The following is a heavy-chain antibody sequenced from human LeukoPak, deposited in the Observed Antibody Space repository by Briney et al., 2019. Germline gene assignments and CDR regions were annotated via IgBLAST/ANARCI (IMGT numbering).Heavy chain of an antibody. D-gene: IGHD5-18*01. Sequence: GGSLRLSCAASGFTFSSYAMSWVRQAPGKGLEWVSAISASGGSTYYADSVKGRFTISRDNSENTMYLQIRSLRAEDTAVYYCAKDGTWIQLWFDYWGQGTLVXVSS. CDR3: AKDGTWIQLWFDY. CDR1: GFTFSSYA. CDR2: ISASGGST. V-gene: IGHV3-23*01. J-gene: IGHJ5*01.